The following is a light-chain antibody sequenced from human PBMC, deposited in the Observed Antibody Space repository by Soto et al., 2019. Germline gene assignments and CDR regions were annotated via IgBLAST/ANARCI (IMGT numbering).Light chain of an antibody. CDR2: GAS. CDR3: QHYNNLWG. J-gene: IGKJ4*01. V-gene: IGKV3-15*01. Sequence: EIVMTQSPATLSVSPGERVTLSCRASQSVRTNLAWYQQKPGQAPRPLIYGASTRATGVPARFSGSGSGTEFTLTISSLQSEDFAVYYCQHYNNLWGFGGGTKVEFK. CDR1: QSVRTN.